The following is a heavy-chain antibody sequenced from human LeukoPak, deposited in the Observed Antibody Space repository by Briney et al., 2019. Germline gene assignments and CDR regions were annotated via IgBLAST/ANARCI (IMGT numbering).Heavy chain of an antibody. V-gene: IGHV3-73*01. D-gene: IGHD2-15*01. Sequence: GGSLRLSCAASGFTFSGSAMHWVRQASGKGLEWVGRIRSKANSYATAYAASVKGRFTISRDDSKNTAYLQMNSLKTEDTAVYYCTLDTLYGMDVWGQGTTVTVSS. CDR3: TLDTLYGMDV. CDR2: IRSKANSYAT. CDR1: GFTFSGSA. J-gene: IGHJ6*02.